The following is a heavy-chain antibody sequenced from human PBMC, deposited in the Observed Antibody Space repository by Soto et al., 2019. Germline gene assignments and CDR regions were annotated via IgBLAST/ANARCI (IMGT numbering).Heavy chain of an antibody. V-gene: IGHV3-30*18. J-gene: IGHJ4*02. Sequence: QVQLVESGGGVVQPGRSLRLSCAASGFTFSSYGMHWVRQAPGKGLEWVAVISYDGSNKYYADSVKGRFTISRDNSKKPLYLQMNSLRAEDTAVYYWAKDALGYSGYELYYWGQGTLVTVSS. D-gene: IGHD5-12*01. CDR1: GFTFSSYG. CDR3: AKDALGYSGYELYY. CDR2: ISYDGSNK.